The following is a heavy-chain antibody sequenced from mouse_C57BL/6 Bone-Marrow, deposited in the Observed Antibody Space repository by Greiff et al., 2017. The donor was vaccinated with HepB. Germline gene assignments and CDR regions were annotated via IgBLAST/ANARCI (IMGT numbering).Heavy chain of an antibody. Sequence: QVQLQQSGPGLVQPSQSLSITCTVSGFSLTSYGVHWVRQSPGKGLEWLGVIWSGGSTDYNAAFISRLSISKDNSKSQVFFKMNSLQADDTAIYYCARNYPTTVVAKPSYWYFDVWGTGTTVTVSS. CDR2: IWSGGST. J-gene: IGHJ1*03. CDR1: GFSLTSYG. CDR3: ARNYPTTVVAKPSYWYFDV. D-gene: IGHD1-1*01. V-gene: IGHV2-2*01.